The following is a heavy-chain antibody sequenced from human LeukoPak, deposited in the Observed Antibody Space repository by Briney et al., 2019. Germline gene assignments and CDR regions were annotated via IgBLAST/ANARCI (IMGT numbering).Heavy chain of an antibody. CDR2: IIPIFGTA. D-gene: IGHD5-24*01. V-gene: IGHV1-69*05. CDR3: AKRYRSLEARYPGNWFDP. J-gene: IGHJ5*02. Sequence: GASVKVSCKASGGTFSSYAISWVRQAPGQGLEWMGRIIPIFGTANYAQKFQGRVTITTDESTSTAYMELSSLRSEDTAVYYCAKRYRSLEARYPGNWFDPWGQGTLVTVSS. CDR1: GGTFSSYA.